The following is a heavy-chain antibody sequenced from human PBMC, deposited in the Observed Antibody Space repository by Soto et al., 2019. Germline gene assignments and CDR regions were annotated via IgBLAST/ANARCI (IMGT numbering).Heavy chain of an antibody. V-gene: IGHV1-69*01. CDR1: GGTFNTFA. CDR2: IIPIFETA. CDR3: APSTSSSWQNDY. J-gene: IGHJ4*02. Sequence: QVQLEQSGAEVKKPGSSVKVSCKASGGTFNTFAISWVRQAPGQGLEWVGGIIPIFETANYAQRLQDSLTITADESTRTAYMELSRLTSDDTAIYFCAPSTSSSWQNDYWGLGTLVVVSS. D-gene: IGHD6-13*01.